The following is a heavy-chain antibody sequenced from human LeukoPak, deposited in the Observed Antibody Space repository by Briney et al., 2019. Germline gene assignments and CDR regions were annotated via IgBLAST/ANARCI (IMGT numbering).Heavy chain of an antibody. Sequence: GSVKVSCKASGYTFTGYYMHWVRQAPGQGLEWMGWINPNSGGTNYAQKFQGRVTMTEDTSTDTAYMELSSLRSEDTAVYYCATDLMIVTLSGGYWGQGTLVTVSS. D-gene: IGHD3-22*01. J-gene: IGHJ4*02. CDR3: ATDLMIVTLSGGY. CDR1: GYTFTGYY. CDR2: INPNSGGT. V-gene: IGHV1-2*02.